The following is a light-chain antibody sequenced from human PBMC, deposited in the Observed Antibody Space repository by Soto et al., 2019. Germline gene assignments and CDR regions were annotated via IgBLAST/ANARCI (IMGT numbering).Light chain of an antibody. CDR1: TSNIGTNP. V-gene: IGLV1-44*01. CDR2: SNN. CDR3: AAWDDSLNGLV. J-gene: IGLJ3*02. Sequence: QSVLTQPPSASGTPGQRVTISCSGSTSNIGTNPVNWYQHLPGTAPKPLFYSNNHRPSGVPDRFSGSKSGTSASLAISGLQSEDEADYYCAAWDDSLNGLVFGGGTKLTVL.